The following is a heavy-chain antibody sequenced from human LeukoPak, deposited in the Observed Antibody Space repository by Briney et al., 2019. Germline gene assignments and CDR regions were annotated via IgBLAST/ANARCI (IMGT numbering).Heavy chain of an antibody. J-gene: IGHJ6*02. V-gene: IGHV3-66*01. Sequence: GGSLRLSCAASGITVSGNYMNWVRQAPGQGLEWVSVTYRGGTTYYADSVKDRFTVSRDNSGSTLYLQMNSLRAEDTAVYYCAREACYYGSGTESGGSFFYGMDVWGPGTSVVVSS. CDR3: AREACYYGSGTESGGSFFYGMDV. CDR2: TYRGGTT. CDR1: GITVSGNY. D-gene: IGHD3-10*01.